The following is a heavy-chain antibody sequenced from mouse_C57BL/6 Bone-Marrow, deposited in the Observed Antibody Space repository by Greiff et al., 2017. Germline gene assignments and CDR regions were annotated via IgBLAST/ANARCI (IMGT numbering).Heavy chain of an antibody. D-gene: IGHD4-1*01. CDR3: TRVLGPLYAMDY. V-gene: IGHV5-9-1*02. CDR1: GFTFSSYA. CDR2: ISSGGDYI. J-gene: IGHJ4*01. Sequence: EVQRVESGEGLVKPGGSLKLSCAASGFTFSSYAMSWVRQTPEKRLEWVAYISSGGDYIYYADTVKGRFTISRDNARSTLYLQMSSLKSEDTAMYYCTRVLGPLYAMDYWGQGTSVTVSS.